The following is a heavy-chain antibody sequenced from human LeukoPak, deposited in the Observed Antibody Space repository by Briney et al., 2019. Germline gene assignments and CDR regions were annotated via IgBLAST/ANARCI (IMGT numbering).Heavy chain of an antibody. CDR3: ARHTATAAVIDYYYGMDV. CDR1: GGSISSSSYY. Sequence: SETLSLTCTVSGGSISSSSYYWGWIRQPPGKGLECIGSIYYSGSTYYNPSLKSRVTISVDTSKNQFSLKLSSVTAADTAVYYCARHTATAAVIDYYYGMDVWGQGTTVTVSS. J-gene: IGHJ6*02. V-gene: IGHV4-39*01. D-gene: IGHD6-13*01. CDR2: IYYSGST.